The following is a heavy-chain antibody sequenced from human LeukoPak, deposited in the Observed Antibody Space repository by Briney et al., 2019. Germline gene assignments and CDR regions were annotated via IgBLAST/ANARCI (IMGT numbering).Heavy chain of an antibody. CDR2: INAGNGNT. CDR3: ARDSRMVRGVNWFDP. CDR1: GYTFTSYA. Sequence: ASVKVSCKASGYTFTSYAMHWVRQAPGQRLEWMGWINAGNGNTKYSQKFQGRVTITRDTSASTAYMELSSLRSEDTAVYYCARDSRMVRGVNWFDPWGQGTLVTVSS. D-gene: IGHD3-10*01. V-gene: IGHV1-3*01. J-gene: IGHJ5*02.